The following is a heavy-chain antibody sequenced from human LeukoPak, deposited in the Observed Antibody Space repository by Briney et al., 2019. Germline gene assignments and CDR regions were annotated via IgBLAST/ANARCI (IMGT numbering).Heavy chain of an antibody. D-gene: IGHD6-6*01. J-gene: IGHJ6*02. Sequence: GGSLRLSCAASGFTFSSYAMSWVRQAPGKGLEWVPAISGSGGSTYYADSVKGRFTISRDNSKNTLYLQMNSLRAEDTAVYYCAKGHSSSYYYYGMDVWGQGTTVTVSS. CDR2: ISGSGGST. V-gene: IGHV3-23*01. CDR1: GFTFSSYA. CDR3: AKGHSSSYYYYGMDV.